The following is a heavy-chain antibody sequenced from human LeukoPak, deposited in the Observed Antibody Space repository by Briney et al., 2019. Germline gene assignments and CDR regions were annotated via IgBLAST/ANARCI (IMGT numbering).Heavy chain of an antibody. J-gene: IGHJ5*02. D-gene: IGHD2-15*01. CDR1: GFTFSSNY. CDR3: AKANVVAAMADWFDP. V-gene: IGHV3-23*01. CDR2: ISGSGGST. Sequence: GGSLRLSCAASGFTFSSNYMSWVRQAPGKGLEWVSAISGSGGSTYYADSVKGRFTISRDNSKNTLYLQMNSLRAEDTAVYYCAKANVVAAMADWFDPWGQGTLVTVSS.